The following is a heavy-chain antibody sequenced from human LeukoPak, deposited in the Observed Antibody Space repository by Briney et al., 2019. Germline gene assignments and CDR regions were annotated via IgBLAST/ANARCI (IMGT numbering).Heavy chain of an antibody. D-gene: IGHD1-7*01. V-gene: IGHV3-21*01. CDR3: ARDLELRY. J-gene: IGHJ4*02. CDR2: ISSSSSYT. CDR1: GFTFSTYS. Sequence: PGGSLRPSCAASGFTFSTYSMNWVRQAPGKGLEWVSSISSSSSYTYYADSVKGRSTISRDNAKNSLYLQMNSLRAEDTAVYYCARDLELRYWGQGTLVTVSS.